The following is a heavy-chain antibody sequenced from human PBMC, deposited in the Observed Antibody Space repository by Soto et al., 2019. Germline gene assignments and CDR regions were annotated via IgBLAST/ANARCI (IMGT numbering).Heavy chain of an antibody. CDR2: IIPVVGTT. CDR3: ARGLLYATTYLDY. D-gene: IGHD2-8*01. J-gene: IGHJ4*02. Sequence: QVQLVQSGAEVKKPGSSVKVSCKASGDTFTTNSLNWVRQAPGQGLEWMGGIIPVVGTTKYAQKYQDRVTITADKYTNTAYMELSSLRSDDTAVYYCARGLLYATTYLDYWGQGTPVTVSS. V-gene: IGHV1-69*06. CDR1: GDTFTTNS.